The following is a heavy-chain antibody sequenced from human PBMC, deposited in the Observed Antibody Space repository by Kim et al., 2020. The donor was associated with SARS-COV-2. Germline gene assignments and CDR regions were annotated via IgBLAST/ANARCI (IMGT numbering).Heavy chain of an antibody. J-gene: IGHJ4*02. CDR1: GGSIKDYY. Sequence: SETQSLTCTVSGGSIKDYYWSWIRQPAGKGLEWIGRIYSSGSTNYNPSFKSRVAMSVDMSNNQFSLELGSVTAADTAVYFCARDRRTHFDYWGQGVLLTVSS. CDR3: ARDRRTHFDY. V-gene: IGHV4-4*07. CDR2: IYSSGST.